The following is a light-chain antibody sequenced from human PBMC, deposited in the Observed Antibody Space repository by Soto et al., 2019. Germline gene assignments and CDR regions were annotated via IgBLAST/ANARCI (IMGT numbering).Light chain of an antibody. CDR3: QVWDGASDQGV. Sequence: SYELTQPPSVSVAPGQTAKLTCGGNNIGSKSVCWYHQKPGQAPVLVIYGDYDRPSGIPERFSGSNSGNTATLTISGVEAGDEADYYCQVWDGASDQGVFGGGTQLTVL. V-gene: IGLV3-21*02. CDR1: NIGSKS. CDR2: GDY. J-gene: IGLJ7*01.